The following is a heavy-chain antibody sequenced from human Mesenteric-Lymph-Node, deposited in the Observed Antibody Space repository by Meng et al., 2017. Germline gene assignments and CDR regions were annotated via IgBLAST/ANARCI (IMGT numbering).Heavy chain of an antibody. J-gene: IGHJ4*02. CDR2: IWYNGSNK. V-gene: IGHV3-33*08. CDR3: ARGKPSYDN. Sequence: GYLVDAWGGVAPPGTSLELSCASSGLTFISYGMQWVRQAPGKVLECVAVIWYNGSNKYYADSVKGRFTISRDNAKITLYLQMNSLRAEDTAVYYCARGKPSYDNWGQGTLVTVSS. CDR1: GLTFISYG.